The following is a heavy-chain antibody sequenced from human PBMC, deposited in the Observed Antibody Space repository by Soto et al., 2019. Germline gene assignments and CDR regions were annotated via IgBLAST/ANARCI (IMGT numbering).Heavy chain of an antibody. V-gene: IGHV4-61*08. CDR3: ARHDVIAKLQNGMGL. CDR1: GGSISSGGFY. Sequence: PSETLSLTCKVSGGSISSGGFYWSWMRQPPGKGLEWIVYIFYAGTTLYTPSLKSRLTISVDTSNNQFSLKLSSVTAADTAVYYCARHDVIAKLQNGMGLWGQGTMVTVSS. J-gene: IGHJ6*02. CDR2: IFYAGTT.